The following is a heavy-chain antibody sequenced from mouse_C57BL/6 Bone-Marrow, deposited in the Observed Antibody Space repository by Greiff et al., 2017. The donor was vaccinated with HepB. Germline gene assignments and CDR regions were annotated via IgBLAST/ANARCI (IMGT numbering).Heavy chain of an antibody. D-gene: IGHD1-2*01. CDR3: ARGPLYYGYDFDY. V-gene: IGHV5-4*03. Sequence: EVKVVDSGGGLVKPGGSLKLSCAASGFTFSSYAMSWVRQTPEKRLEWVATISDGGSYTYYPDNVKGRFTISRDNAKNNLYLQMSHLKSEDTAMYYCARGPLYYGYDFDYWGQGTTLTVSS. J-gene: IGHJ2*01. CDR2: ISDGGSYT. CDR1: GFTFSSYA.